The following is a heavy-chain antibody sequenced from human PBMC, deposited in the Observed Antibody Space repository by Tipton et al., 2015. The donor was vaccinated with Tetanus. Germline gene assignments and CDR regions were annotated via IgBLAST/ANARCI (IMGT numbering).Heavy chain of an antibody. CDR2: IYVTGAI. V-gene: IGHV4-4*07. J-gene: IGHJ3*02. D-gene: IGHD3-22*01. CDR3: AREDVYYHDGSGFYAFDI. CDR1: GGSISNYC. Sequence: TLSLTCSVSGGSISNYCWNWIRQPAGKGLEWIGRIYVTGAINYSPALQSRVTMSVDTAKNQFSLRLSSVTAADAAMYYCAREDVYYHDGSGFYAFDIWGRGKMVAVSS.